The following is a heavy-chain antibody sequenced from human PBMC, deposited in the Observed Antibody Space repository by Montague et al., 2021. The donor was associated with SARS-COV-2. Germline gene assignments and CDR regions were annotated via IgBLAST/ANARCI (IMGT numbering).Heavy chain of an antibody. CDR1: GDSVISDKYH. CDR3: VKGSGYP. Sequence: SETLSLTCTVTGDSVISDKYHWSWIRQPPGKGLEWIGFIYDSGSTSYNPPLHSRVTITIDTSKNQFSLNLMSVTPADTAVYYCVKGSGYPWGQGTLVTVSS. V-gene: IGHV4-61*01. D-gene: IGHD3-22*01. CDR2: IYDSGST. J-gene: IGHJ5*02.